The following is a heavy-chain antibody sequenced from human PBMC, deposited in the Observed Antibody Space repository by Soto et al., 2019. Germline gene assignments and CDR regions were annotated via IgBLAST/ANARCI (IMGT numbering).Heavy chain of an antibody. D-gene: IGHD1-20*01. CDR2: ISGSGSHI. Sequence: QVTLVESGGSLVKPGGSLRLSCAASGFTFSDYYMTWIRQAPGKGLEWVSYISGSGSHIYYADSMKGRFTISRDNAKNALYRHMNSLRAEDTAVYDCGRGGSNWSSRREDYWVQGTLGTVSS. J-gene: IGHJ4*02. CDR1: GFTFSDYY. CDR3: GRGGSNWSSRREDY. V-gene: IGHV3-11*01.